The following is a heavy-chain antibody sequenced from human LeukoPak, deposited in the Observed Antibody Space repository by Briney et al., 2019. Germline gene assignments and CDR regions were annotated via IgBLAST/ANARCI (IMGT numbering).Heavy chain of an antibody. CDR2: ISGSGYTT. V-gene: IGHV3-23*01. CDR1: GFTFSSYA. D-gene: IGHD3-10*01. CDR3: AKAGGGGPSGSYPD. Sequence: PGGSLRLSCAASGFTFSSYAMGWVRQAPGKGLDWVSTISGSGYTTTYADSVKGRFTISRDNSKNTLYLQLNSLRDDDTAVYYCAKAGGGGPSGSYPDWGQGTLVTVSS. J-gene: IGHJ4*02.